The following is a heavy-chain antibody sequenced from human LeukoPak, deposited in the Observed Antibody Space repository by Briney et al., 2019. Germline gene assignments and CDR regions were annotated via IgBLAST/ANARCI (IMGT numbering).Heavy chain of an antibody. Sequence: SETPSLTCAVYGGSFSGYYWSWIRQPPGKGLEWIGDIDHTGSTNSSPSLQSRVTMSVDTSKDQFSLKLTSVTAADTAMYYCARFYVDSSGFSSYYFDSWSQGTLVTVSS. D-gene: IGHD3-22*01. CDR3: ARFYVDSSGFSSYYFDS. V-gene: IGHV4-34*01. CDR2: IDHTGST. J-gene: IGHJ4*02. CDR1: GGSFSGYY.